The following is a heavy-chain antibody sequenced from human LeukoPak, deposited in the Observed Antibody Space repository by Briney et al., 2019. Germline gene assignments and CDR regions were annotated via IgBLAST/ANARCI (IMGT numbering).Heavy chain of an antibody. CDR3: ARGLGYCSGGSCYYYYYYMDV. CDR1: GVSISSSNSY. Sequence: SETLSLTCTVSGVSISSSNSYWGWIRQPPGKGLEWIGSIYHSGSTYYNPSLKSRVTISVDTSKNQFSLKLSSVTAADTAVYYCARGLGYCSGGSCYYYYYYMDVWGKGTTVTVSS. J-gene: IGHJ6*03. CDR2: IYHSGST. V-gene: IGHV4-39*07. D-gene: IGHD2-15*01.